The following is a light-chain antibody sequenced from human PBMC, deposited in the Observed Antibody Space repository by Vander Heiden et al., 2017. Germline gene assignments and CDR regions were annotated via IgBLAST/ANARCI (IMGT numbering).Light chain of an antibody. J-gene: IGKJ4*01. Sequence: DIQMTQSPSSLSASVGDRVTITCRASRSISNYLNWYQQKPGKAPKLLIYAASSLQSGVPSRFSGRGYGTDFTLTISSLQPEDFAIYYCQQRDTNFRVPTFGGGTKMEIK. CDR2: AAS. V-gene: IGKV1-39*01. CDR3: QQRDTNFRVPT. CDR1: RSISNY.